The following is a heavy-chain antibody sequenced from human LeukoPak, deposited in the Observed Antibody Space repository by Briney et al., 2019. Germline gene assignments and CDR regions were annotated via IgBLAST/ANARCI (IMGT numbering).Heavy chain of an antibody. CDR3: ARQAIYGYYDFWSGLNWFDP. D-gene: IGHD3-3*01. J-gene: IGHJ5*02. V-gene: IGHV5-51*01. CDR1: GYSFTSYW. Sequence: LGESLKISCKGSGYSFTSYWIGWVRQMPGKGLEWMGIIYPGDSDTRYSPSFQGQVTISADKSISTAYLQWSSLKASDTAMYYCARQAIYGYYDFWSGLNWFDPWGRGTLVTVSS. CDR2: IYPGDSDT.